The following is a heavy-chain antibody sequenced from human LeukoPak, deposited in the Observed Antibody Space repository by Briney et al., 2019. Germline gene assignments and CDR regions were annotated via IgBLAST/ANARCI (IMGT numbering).Heavy chain of an antibody. D-gene: IGHD2-2*01. V-gene: IGHV6-1*01. J-gene: IGHJ5*02. Sequence: SQTLSLTCAISGDSVSSNSVTWNWIRQSPSRGLEWLGRTYYRSTWYNDYAVSVRGRITVNPDTSKNQFSLHLNSVSPEDTAVYYCARRLTQYDCFDPWGQGILVTVSS. CDR2: TYYRSTWYN. CDR3: ARRLTQYDCFDP. CDR1: GDSVSSNSVT.